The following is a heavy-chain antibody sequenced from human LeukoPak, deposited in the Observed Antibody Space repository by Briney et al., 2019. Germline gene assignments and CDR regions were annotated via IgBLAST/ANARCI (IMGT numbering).Heavy chain of an antibody. V-gene: IGHV1-2*04. CDR1: GYTFTGYY. D-gene: IGHD6-19*01. Sequence: ASVKVSCKASGYTFTGYYMHWVRQAPGQGLEWMGWINPNSGGTNYAQKFQGWVTMTRDTSISTAYMELSRLRSDDTAVYYCARTIAVAGTTGPYYYYYGMDVWGQGTTVTVSS. CDR3: ARTIAVAGTTGPYYYYYGMDV. J-gene: IGHJ6*02. CDR2: INPNSGGT.